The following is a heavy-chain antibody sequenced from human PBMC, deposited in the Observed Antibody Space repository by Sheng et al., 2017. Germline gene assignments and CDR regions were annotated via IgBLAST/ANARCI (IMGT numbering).Heavy chain of an antibody. CDR2: VTPILGSA. V-gene: IGHV1-69*16. J-gene: IGHJ3*01. CDR3: ASLTSYYDNIWGNYRHIFDV. Sequence: QVHLVQSGPEVKRPGSSVRVSCKTSAGIFSNSSFIWVRQAPGQGLEWMGGVTPILGSADKSPKFRDRVTITTDESTAAVYMELSSLRSEDTAIYYCASLTSYYDNIWGNYRHIFDVWGQGTMVTVSS. CDR1: AGIFSNSS. D-gene: IGHD3-16*02.